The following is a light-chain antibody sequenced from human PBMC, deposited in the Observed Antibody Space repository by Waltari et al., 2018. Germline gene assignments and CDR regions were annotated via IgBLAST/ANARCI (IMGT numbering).Light chain of an antibody. J-gene: IGLJ2*01. V-gene: IGLV5-45*03. CDR1: SGINVADRK. CDR3: MIWNSGTSV. Sequence: QAVLTQPSSLSASPGASARLTCTLHSGINVADRKIYWYQQKPGKPPRYLLRCRSDLDNQQASGRPSRFSGSKAASANAGILLISGRQSEEEADYDCMIWNSGTSVFGGGTTLTVL. CDR2: CRSDLDN.